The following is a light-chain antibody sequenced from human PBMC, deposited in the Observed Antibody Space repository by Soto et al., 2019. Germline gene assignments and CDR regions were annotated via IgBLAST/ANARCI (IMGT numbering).Light chain of an antibody. CDR3: QQGHSVPLT. CDR1: QTISRN. J-gene: IGKJ4*01. CDR2: AAS. V-gene: IGKV1-39*01. Sequence: DIQMTQSPSSLSASVGDRVTITCRASQTISRNLNWYQQKPGKAPDLLIFAASNLQSGVPSRFSGSGSGADFTLTISSLQPEDFATYYCQQGHSVPLTFGGGTKVEIK.